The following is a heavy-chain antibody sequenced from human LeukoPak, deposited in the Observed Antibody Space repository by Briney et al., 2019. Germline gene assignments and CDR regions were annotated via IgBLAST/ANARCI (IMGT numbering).Heavy chain of an antibody. CDR1: GFTFSSYA. D-gene: IGHD3-22*01. Sequence: PGGSLRLSCAASGFTFSSYAVSWVRQAPGKGLEWVSSISGSGVATYSADSVKGRFTISRDNSKNTLYLQMNSLRAEDTAVYYCAKDIYYDSSGYRGYFDYWGQGTLVTVSS. J-gene: IGHJ4*02. V-gene: IGHV3-23*01. CDR2: ISGSGVAT. CDR3: AKDIYYDSSGYRGYFDY.